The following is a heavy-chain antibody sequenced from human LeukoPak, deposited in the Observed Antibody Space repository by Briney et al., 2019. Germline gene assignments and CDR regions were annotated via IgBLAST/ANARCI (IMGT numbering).Heavy chain of an antibody. CDR1: GGSISSYY. V-gene: IGHV4-59*01. CDR2: IYYSGST. J-gene: IGHJ6*02. CDR3: ASESYYHGMDV. Sequence: NTSETLSLTCTVSGGSISSYYWSWIRQPPGKGLEWIGYIYYSGSTNYNPPLKSRVTISVDTSKNQFSLKLSSVTAADTAVYYCASESYYHGMDVWGQGTTVTVSS.